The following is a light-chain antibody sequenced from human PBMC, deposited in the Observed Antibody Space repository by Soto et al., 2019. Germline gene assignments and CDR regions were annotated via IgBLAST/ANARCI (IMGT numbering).Light chain of an antibody. J-gene: IGKJ4*01. CDR1: QVISKF. Sequence: DIQMTQSPSSLSASVGDRVTITCGASQVISKFLNWYQLKPGKAPKLLIFDASELETGVTSRFSGHRSGTDFSFIISSLQPEEIATYYCQQYDNYPLTFGGGNKVDI. CDR3: QQYDNYPLT. V-gene: IGKV1-33*01. CDR2: DAS.